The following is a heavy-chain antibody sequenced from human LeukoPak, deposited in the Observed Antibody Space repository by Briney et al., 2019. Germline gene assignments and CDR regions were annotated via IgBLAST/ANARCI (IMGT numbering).Heavy chain of an antibody. CDR2: INPNSGGT. CDR1: GYTFTGYY. V-gene: IGHV1-2*02. J-gene: IGHJ4*02. CDR3: ARGLERITMVRGVIMGFNY. Sequence: ASVKVSCKASGYTFTGYYMHWVRQAPGQGLEWMGWINPNSGGTNYAQKFQGRVTMTRDTSISTAYMELSRLRSDDTAVYYCARGLERITMVRGVIMGFNYWGQGTLVTVSS. D-gene: IGHD3-10*01.